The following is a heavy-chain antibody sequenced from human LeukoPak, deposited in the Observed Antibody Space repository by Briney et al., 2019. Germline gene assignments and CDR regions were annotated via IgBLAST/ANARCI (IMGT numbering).Heavy chain of an antibody. D-gene: IGHD3-3*01. CDR2: IYYSGST. Sequence: SETLSPTCTVSGGSVSSGNSYWSWIRQPPGKGLECIGYIYYSGSTNYNPSLKSRVTISVDTSKNQFSLKLSSVTAADTAVYYCARTHYDFWSGPVNAFDIWGQGTMVTVSS. V-gene: IGHV4-61*01. CDR3: ARTHYDFWSGPVNAFDI. J-gene: IGHJ3*02. CDR1: GGSVSSGNSY.